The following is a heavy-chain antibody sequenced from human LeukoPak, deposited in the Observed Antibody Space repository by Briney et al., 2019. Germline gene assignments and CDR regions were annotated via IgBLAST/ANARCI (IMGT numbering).Heavy chain of an antibody. CDR3: ARDWYHAIDY. D-gene: IGHD2-2*01. Sequence: GGSLRLSCAASGFTFSSYSMNWVRQAPGKGLEWVSSISSSSSYIYYADSVKGRFTISRDNAKNSLYLQMNSLRVDDTAVYYCARDWYHAIDYWGQGTLVTVSS. V-gene: IGHV3-21*01. CDR1: GFTFSSYS. J-gene: IGHJ4*02. CDR2: ISSSSSYI.